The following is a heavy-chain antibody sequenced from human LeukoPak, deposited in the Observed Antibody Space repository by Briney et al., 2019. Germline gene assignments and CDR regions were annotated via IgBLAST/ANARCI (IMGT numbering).Heavy chain of an antibody. CDR2: VDPEDGET. Sequence: GATVKISCKASGYTFTDYYMHWVQQAPGKGLEWMGRVDPEDGETIYAEKFQGRVTMTRDTATSTVYMELSSLRSEDTAVYYCARAHYASSNIKVPFDVWGKGTTVTVSS. V-gene: IGHV1-69-2*01. CDR1: GYTFTDYY. D-gene: IGHD3-22*01. CDR3: ARAHYASSNIKVPFDV. J-gene: IGHJ6*04.